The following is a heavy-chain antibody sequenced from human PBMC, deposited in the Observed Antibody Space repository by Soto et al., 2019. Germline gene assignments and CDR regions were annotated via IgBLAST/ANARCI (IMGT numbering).Heavy chain of an antibody. CDR3: ARDSDWLPSGGGMDV. D-gene: IGHD3-9*01. J-gene: IGHJ6*02. CDR2: INAGNGNT. V-gene: IGHV1-3*01. Sequence: SAKACSKDPGYTITSYARRSVRQSTGQRLEWMGWINAGNGNTKYSQKFQGRVTITRDTSASTAYMELSSLRSEDTAVYYCARDSDWLPSGGGMDVWGQGTTVTVSS. CDR1: GYTITSYA.